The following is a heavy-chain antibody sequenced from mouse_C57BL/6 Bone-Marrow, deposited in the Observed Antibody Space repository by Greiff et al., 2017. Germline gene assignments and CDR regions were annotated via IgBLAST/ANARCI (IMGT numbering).Heavy chain of an antibody. CDR2: IHPNSGSP. Sequence: QVQLQQPGAELVKPGASVKLSCKASGYTFTSYWMHWVKQRPGQGLEWIGMIHPNSGSPNSNEKFKSKATLTVAKSSSTAYMQLNSLTSEDSAVNYSARLFWYFDVWGKGTTVTVSS. CDR3: ARLFWYFDV. J-gene: IGHJ1*03. V-gene: IGHV1-64*01. CDR1: GYTFTSYW.